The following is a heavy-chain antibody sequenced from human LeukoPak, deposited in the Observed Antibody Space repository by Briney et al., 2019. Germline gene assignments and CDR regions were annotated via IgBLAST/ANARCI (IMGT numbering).Heavy chain of an antibody. V-gene: IGHV4-59*01. D-gene: IGHD4-17*01. J-gene: IGHJ6*02. CDR3: AREDPQTTVSEGLDV. CDR1: GGSISNYY. CDR2: IYFSGTT. Sequence: SETLSLTCTVSGGSISNYYWSWLRQPPGKGLEWIGYIYFSGTTTINPSLKSRVTISVSETKNQFSLKLSSVPAADTAVEYCAREDPQTTVSEGLDVWGQGTTVTVS.